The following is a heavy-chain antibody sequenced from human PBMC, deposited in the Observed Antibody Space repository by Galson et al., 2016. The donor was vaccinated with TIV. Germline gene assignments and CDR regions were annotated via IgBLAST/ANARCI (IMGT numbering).Heavy chain of an antibody. CDR1: GFAFRSSA. D-gene: IGHD6-19*01. V-gene: IGHV3-30*04. Sequence: SLRLSCAASGFAFRSSAMYWVRQAPGKGLQCVAIISYDGNYKYYADSVKGRFTISRDNPMNRLYLQMNDLTPADTALYYCAREDHQYGSGWYSYYYYYGMDIWGQGTTVTVS. J-gene: IGHJ6*02. CDR2: ISYDGNYK. CDR3: AREDHQYGSGWYSYYYYYGMDI.